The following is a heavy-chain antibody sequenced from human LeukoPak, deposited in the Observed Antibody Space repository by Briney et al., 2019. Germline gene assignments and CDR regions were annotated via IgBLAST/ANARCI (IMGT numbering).Heavy chain of an antibody. CDR2: ISSGSSTI. J-gene: IGHJ4*02. Sequence: GGSLRLSCSISGFSLSDYWMSWVRQAPGKGLEWISYISSGSSTIYYADSVKGRFTISRDNAKNSLYLQMNSLRAEDTAVYYCASGSGYDWGQGTLVTVSS. CDR1: GFSLSDYW. D-gene: IGHD5-12*01. V-gene: IGHV3-48*01. CDR3: ASGSGYD.